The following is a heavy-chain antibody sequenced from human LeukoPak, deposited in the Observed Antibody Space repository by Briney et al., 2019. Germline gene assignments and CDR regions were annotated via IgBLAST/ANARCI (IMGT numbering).Heavy chain of an antibody. D-gene: IGHD6-13*01. J-gene: IGHJ4*02. Sequence: PGGSLRLSCAASGFTFSSYAIHWVRQAPGKGLEWVALISYDGSTKYSTDSVKGRFTISRDNSKNTLYLQMNSLRAEDTAVYYCAKDKGGSSWANFDYWGQGTLVTVSS. CDR1: GFTFSSYA. V-gene: IGHV3-30*04. CDR2: ISYDGSTK. CDR3: AKDKGGSSWANFDY.